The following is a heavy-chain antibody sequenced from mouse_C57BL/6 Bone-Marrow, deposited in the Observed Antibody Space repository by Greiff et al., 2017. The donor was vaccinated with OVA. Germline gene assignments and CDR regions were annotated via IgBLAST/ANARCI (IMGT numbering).Heavy chain of an antibody. CDR1: GFNIKDDY. Sequence: VQLQQSGAELVRPGASVKLSCTASGFNIKDDYMPWVKQRPEQGLEWIGWIDPENGDTEYASKFQGKATITADTSSNTAYLQLSSLTSEDTAGYYCTSYGNFDYWGQGTTLTVSS. CDR2: IDPENGDT. D-gene: IGHD2-1*01. CDR3: TSYGNFDY. J-gene: IGHJ2*01. V-gene: IGHV14-4*01.